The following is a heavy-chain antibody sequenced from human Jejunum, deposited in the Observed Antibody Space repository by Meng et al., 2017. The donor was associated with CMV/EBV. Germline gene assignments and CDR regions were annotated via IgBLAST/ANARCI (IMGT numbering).Heavy chain of an antibody. D-gene: IGHD2-2*01. V-gene: IGHV4-34*01. Sequence: SFSGYYWSCIRQPPGKGLEWIGEINPSGSTNYNPSLKSRVTISVDTSKNQFSLKLSSVTAADTAVYYCAIAGVCSSTSCPGAAFDIWGQGTMVTVSS. J-gene: IGHJ3*02. CDR2: INPSGST. CDR1: SFSGYY. CDR3: AIAGVCSSTSCPGAAFDI.